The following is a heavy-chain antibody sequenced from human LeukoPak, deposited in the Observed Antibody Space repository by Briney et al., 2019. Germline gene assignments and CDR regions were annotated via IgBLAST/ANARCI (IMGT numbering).Heavy chain of an antibody. CDR1: GFTFSSYS. CDR2: ITSSSSYI. CDR3: ARGHLDYDILTGYSY. D-gene: IGHD3-9*01. Sequence: GGSLRLSCAASGFTFSSYSMNWVRQAPGRGLEWVSSITSSSSYIYYADSVKGRFTISRDNAKNSLYLQMNSLRAEDTAVYYCARGHLDYDILTGYSYWGQGTMVTVSS. V-gene: IGHV3-21*01. J-gene: IGHJ4*02.